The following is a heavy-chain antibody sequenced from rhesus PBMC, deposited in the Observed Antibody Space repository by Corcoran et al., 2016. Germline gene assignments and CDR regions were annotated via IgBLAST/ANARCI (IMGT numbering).Heavy chain of an antibody. J-gene: IGHJ4*01. CDR2: SSGSDTTT. Sequence: QGQLQESGPGLVKPSATLSLTCAVSGASVSGTYWPWLRQAPGEGLEWIGRSSGSDTTTDYNPSLKSRVAISMDTSRNQISLKLDSVTAADTAIYYCARAGIATDFDFWGQGLLVTVSS. V-gene: IGHV4S2*01. CDR1: GASVSGTY. D-gene: IGHD5-36*01. CDR3: ARAGIATDFDF.